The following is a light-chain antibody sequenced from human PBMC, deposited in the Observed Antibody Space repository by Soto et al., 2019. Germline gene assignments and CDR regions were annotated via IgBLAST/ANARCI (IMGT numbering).Light chain of an antibody. J-gene: IGLJ2*01. CDR2: DVS. CDR1: SSDVGGYDS. CDR3: TSYTSSTTREV. Sequence: QSALTQPASVSGSPGQSITISCTGTSSDVGGYDSVSWYQQHPGKAPKLMIYDVSNRPSGVSNRFSGSKSGNTASLTISGLQAEDEADYYCTSYTSSTTREVFGGGTKLTVL. V-gene: IGLV2-14*03.